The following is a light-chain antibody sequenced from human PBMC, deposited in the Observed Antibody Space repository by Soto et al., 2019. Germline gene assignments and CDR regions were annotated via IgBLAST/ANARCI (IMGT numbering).Light chain of an antibody. CDR2: GAS. CDR3: QQYGRSLPT. V-gene: IGKV3-20*01. Sequence: PGERVTLSCRDSQSISNNYLAWYQQKPGQAPRVLIYGASSRATGIPDRFSGSGSGTDFTLTISRLQPEDFALYYCQQYGRSLPTFGRGTKLEIK. CDR1: QSISNNY. J-gene: IGKJ2*01.